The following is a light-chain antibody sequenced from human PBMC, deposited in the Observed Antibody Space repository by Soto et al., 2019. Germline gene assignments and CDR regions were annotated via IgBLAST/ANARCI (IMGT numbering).Light chain of an antibody. CDR3: QSYEGSAQV. Sequence: NFMLTQPHSVSDSPGKTVTISCTRSSGSIANNYVQWYQQRPGSAPTTVIYEDNQRPSGVPDRFSGSIDRPSNSASLTISRLKTEDEADYYCQSYEGSAQVFGGGTQLTVL. J-gene: IGLJ2*01. CDR1: SGSIANNY. V-gene: IGLV6-57*04. CDR2: EDN.